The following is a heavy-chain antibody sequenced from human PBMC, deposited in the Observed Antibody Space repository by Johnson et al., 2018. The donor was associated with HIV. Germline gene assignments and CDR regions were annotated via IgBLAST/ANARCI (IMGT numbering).Heavy chain of an antibody. CDR3: AQENFEWELLDGDSFDI. CDR2: SGSGGST. Sequence: MQLVESGGGLIQPGGSLRLSCAASGFIVSNSYMSWVRQAPGKGLEWVSAISGSGGSTYYADSVKGRFTISRDNSKDTLYLQMHSLRVEDTAVYYCAQENFEWELLDGDSFDIWGQGTMVTVSS. CDR1: GFIVSNSY. D-gene: IGHD1-26*01. J-gene: IGHJ3*02. V-gene: IGHV3-23*04.